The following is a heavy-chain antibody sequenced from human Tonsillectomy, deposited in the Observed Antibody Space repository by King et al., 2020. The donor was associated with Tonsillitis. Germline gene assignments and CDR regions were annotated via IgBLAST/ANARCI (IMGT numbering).Heavy chain of an antibody. D-gene: IGHD1-26*01. Sequence: VQLVESGGGVVQPGRSLRLSCAASGFTFSTYAMYWVRQAPGKGLEWVAVISFDGSNKYYADSVKGRFTISRDNSKNTLYLQMNSLRAEDTAVYYCARDSGSSNNWFDPWGQGTLVTVSS. V-gene: IGHV3-30*04. CDR1: GFTFSTYA. J-gene: IGHJ5*02. CDR3: ARDSGSSNNWFDP. CDR2: ISFDGSNK.